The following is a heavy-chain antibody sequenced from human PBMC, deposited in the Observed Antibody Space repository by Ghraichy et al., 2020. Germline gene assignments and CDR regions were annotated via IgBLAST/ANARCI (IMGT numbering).Heavy chain of an antibody. Sequence: SVKVSCKASGGTFSSYAISWVRQAPGQGLEWMGGIIPIFGTANYAQKFQGRVTITADESTSTAYMELSSLRSEDTAVYYCACLGIFLGSGWFDPWGQGTLVTVSS. J-gene: IGHJ5*02. CDR3: ACLGIFLGSGWFDP. V-gene: IGHV1-69*13. D-gene: IGHD2/OR15-2a*01. CDR1: GGTFSSYA. CDR2: IIPIFGTA.